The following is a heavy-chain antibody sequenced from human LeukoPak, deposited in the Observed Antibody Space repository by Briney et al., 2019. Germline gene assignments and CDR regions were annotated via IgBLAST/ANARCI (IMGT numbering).Heavy chain of an antibody. CDR3: ARSNTGNWFDP. J-gene: IGHJ5*02. CDR2: ISSSSSYI. D-gene: IGHD2/OR15-2a*01. V-gene: IGHV3-21*01. Sequence: GGSLRLSCAASGFTFGSYSMNWVRQAPGKGLEWVSSISSSSSYIYYADSVKGRFTISRDNAKNSLYLQMNSLRAEDTTVYYCARSNTGNWFDPWGQGTLVTVSS. CDR1: GFTFGSYS.